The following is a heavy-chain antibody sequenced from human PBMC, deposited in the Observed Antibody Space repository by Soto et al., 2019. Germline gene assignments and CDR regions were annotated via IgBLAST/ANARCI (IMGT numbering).Heavy chain of an antibody. V-gene: IGHV4-4*07. CDR3: TGRAWGSGSQYYYYCGMDV. J-gene: IGHJ6*02. CDR1: GGSISSYY. CDR2: IYTSGST. Sequence: PSETLSLTCSVSGGSISSYYWSWIRQPAGKGLEWIGRIYTSGSTNYNPSLKSRVTMSVDTSKNQFSLKLSSVTAADTAVYYCTGRAWGSGSQYYYYCGMDVWGQGTTVTVS. D-gene: IGHD3-10*01.